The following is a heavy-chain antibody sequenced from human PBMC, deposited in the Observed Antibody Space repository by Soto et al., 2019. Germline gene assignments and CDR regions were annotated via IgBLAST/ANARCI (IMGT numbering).Heavy chain of an antibody. J-gene: IGHJ4*02. D-gene: IGHD2-2*02. Sequence: GGSLRLSCAASGFTFISYWMSWVRQAPGKGLEWVANIKQDGSEKYYVDSVKGRFTISRDNAKNSLYLQMNSLRAEDTAVYYCAREGEDIVVVPAAIRDYWGQGTLVTVSS. CDR2: IKQDGSEK. CDR3: AREGEDIVVVPAAIRDY. CDR1: GFTFISYW. V-gene: IGHV3-7*03.